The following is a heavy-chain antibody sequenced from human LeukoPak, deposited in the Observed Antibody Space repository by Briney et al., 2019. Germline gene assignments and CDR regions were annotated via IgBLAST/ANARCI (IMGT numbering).Heavy chain of an antibody. V-gene: IGHV3-48*03. CDR1: GFTFSRYE. D-gene: IGHD3/OR15-3a*01. CDR2: ISSAASTI. J-gene: IGHJ4*02. Sequence: GGSLRLSCAASGFTFSRYEMKWVRQAPGKGLEWVSYISSAASTIYYADSVKGRFTISRDNAKNSLYLQMNSLRAEDTAVYYCARDGLPYSAYWGQGTLVTVSS. CDR3: ARDGLPYSAY.